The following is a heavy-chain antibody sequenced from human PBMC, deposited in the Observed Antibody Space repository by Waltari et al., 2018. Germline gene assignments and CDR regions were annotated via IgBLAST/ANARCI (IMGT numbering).Heavy chain of an antibody. J-gene: IGHJ6*02. CDR2: ISSSSSTI. CDR1: GFTFSSYS. CDR3: AREDETDYGMDV. Sequence: EVQLVESGGGLVQPGGSLRLSCAASGFTFSSYSMNWVRQAPGKGLEWVSYISSSSSTIYYADSVKGRFTISRDNAKNSLYLQMNSLRAEDTAVYYSAREDETDYGMDVWGQGTTVTVSS. V-gene: IGHV3-48*01.